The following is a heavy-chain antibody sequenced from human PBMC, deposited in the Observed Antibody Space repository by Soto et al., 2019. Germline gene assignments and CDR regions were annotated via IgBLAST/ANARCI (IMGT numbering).Heavy chain of an antibody. CDR1: GGTFSSYA. Sequence: SVKVSCKASGGTFSSYAISWVRQAPGQGLEWMGGIIPIFGTANYAQKFQGRVTITADESTSTAYMELSSLRSEDTAVYYCARLPAARSQLAYWGQGTLVTVSS. CDR2: IIPIFGTA. J-gene: IGHJ4*02. D-gene: IGHD6-6*01. V-gene: IGHV1-69*13. CDR3: ARLPAARSQLAY.